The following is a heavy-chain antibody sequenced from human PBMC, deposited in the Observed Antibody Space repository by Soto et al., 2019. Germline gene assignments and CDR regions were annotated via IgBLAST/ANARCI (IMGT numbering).Heavy chain of an antibody. CDR1: GFTFSSYS. V-gene: IGHV3-21*01. J-gene: IGHJ3*02. D-gene: IGHD2-15*01. CDR2: ISSSSSYI. CDR3: ARDRVVAAYHDDVDI. Sequence: GGSLSLSCAASGFTFSSYSMNWVRQAPGKGLEWVSSISSSSSYIYYADSVKGRFTISRDNAKNSLYRQMNSLRAEDTAVYYCARDRVVAAYHDDVDIWGQGTMVTVSS.